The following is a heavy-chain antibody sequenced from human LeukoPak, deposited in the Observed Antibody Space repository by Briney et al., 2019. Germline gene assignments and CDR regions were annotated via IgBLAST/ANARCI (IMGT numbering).Heavy chain of an antibody. CDR1: GFTFSSYG. Sequence: GRSLRLSCAASGFTFSSYGMHWVRQAPGKGLEWVAVISDDGMNEYYADSVKGRFTISRDNAKNSLYLQMNSLRAEDTAVYYCASVFQPYWYFDLWGRGTLVTVSS. J-gene: IGHJ2*01. D-gene: IGHD2-2*01. CDR2: ISDDGMNE. V-gene: IGHV3-30*03. CDR3: ASVFQPYWYFDL.